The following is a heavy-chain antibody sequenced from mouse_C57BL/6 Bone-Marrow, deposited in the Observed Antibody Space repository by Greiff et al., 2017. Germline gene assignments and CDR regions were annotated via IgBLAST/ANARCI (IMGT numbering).Heavy chain of an antibody. CDR2: IYPGDGDT. D-gene: IGHD4-1*01. V-gene: IGHV1-80*01. Sequence: VQLKESGAELVKPGASVKISCKASGYAFSSYWMNWVKQRPGKGLEWIGQIYPGDGDTNYNGKFKGKATLTADKSSSTAYMQLSSLTSEDSAVYFCARRANWDTVFDYWGQGTTLTVSS. J-gene: IGHJ2*01. CDR3: ARRANWDTVFDY. CDR1: GYAFSSYW.